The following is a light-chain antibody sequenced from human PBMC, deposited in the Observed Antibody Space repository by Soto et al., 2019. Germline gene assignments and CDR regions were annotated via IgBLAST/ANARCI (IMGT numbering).Light chain of an antibody. CDR2: DAS. CDR1: QSVSNSY. V-gene: IGKV3D-20*01. CDR3: QQYGSSPWT. J-gene: IGKJ2*01. Sequence: EIVLTQSPATLSLSPGERATLSCGASQSVSNSYLAWYQQKPGLAPRLLIYDASSTATGIPDRFSGSGSGKEFTLTISRLEPEDFAVYYCQQYGSSPWTFGQGTKLEIK.